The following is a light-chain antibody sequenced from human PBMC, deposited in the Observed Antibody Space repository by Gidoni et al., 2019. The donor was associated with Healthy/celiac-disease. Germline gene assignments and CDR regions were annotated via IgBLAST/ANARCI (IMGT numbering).Light chain of an antibody. CDR1: QSISSY. V-gene: IGKV1-39*01. J-gene: IGKJ1*01. CDR3: QHSYSTPWT. CDR2: AAS. Sequence: DNQRRQTPSSLSASVGGRVTLTCRASQSISSYLNWYQQKPGKAPQLLIYAASSLQSGVPSMFSGSGSGTDFTLTISSLQPEDFVSYYCQHSYSTPWTFGQGTKVEIK.